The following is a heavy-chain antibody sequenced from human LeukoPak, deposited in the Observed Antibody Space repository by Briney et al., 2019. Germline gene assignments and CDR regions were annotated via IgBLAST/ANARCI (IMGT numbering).Heavy chain of an antibody. CDR2: IYYSGST. Sequence: SETLSLTCTVSGGSISSYYWSWIRQPPGKGLEWIGYIYYSGSTNYNPSLKSRVTISVDTSKNQFSLKLSSVTAADTAVYYCARGLGAVHCGGDCYSFDYWGQGTLVTVSS. D-gene: IGHD2-21*02. CDR1: GGSISSYY. CDR3: ARGLGAVHCGGDCYSFDY. V-gene: IGHV4-59*01. J-gene: IGHJ4*02.